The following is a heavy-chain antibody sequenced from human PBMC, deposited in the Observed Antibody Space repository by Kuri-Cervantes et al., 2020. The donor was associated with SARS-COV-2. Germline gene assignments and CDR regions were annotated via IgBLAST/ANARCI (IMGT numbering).Heavy chain of an antibody. J-gene: IGHJ4*02. CDR2: VYDSGST. CDR3: ATLDDYGDYGGVYFDY. D-gene: IGHD4-17*01. CDR1: GGTISSSGYY. V-gene: IGHV4-39*01. Sequence: GSLRLSCTVSGGTISSSGYYWGWIRQPPGKGLEWIGSVYDSGSTYYNPSLKSRVTISVDTSKNQFSLKLSSVTAADTAVYYCATLDDYGDYGGVYFDYWGQGTLVTVSS.